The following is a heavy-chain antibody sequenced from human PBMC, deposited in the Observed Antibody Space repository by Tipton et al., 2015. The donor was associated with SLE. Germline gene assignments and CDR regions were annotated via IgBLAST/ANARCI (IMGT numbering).Heavy chain of an antibody. V-gene: IGHV1-2*06. D-gene: IGHD6-13*01. Sequence: QLVQSGAEVKKPGASVKVSCKASGYIFTGYYIHWVRQAPGQGLEWIGRVSPHSGATNYAQKFQGRVTMTRDTSITTAYMEVSGLTSNDTAVYYCTRMLSAAATHWGQGTLITVSS. J-gene: IGHJ4*02. CDR2: VSPHSGAT. CDR3: TRMLSAAATH. CDR1: GYIFTGYY.